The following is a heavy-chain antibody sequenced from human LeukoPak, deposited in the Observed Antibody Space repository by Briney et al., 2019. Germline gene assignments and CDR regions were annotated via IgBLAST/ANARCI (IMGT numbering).Heavy chain of an antibody. D-gene: IGHD3-3*01. CDR2: ISAYNGNT. CDR3: ARDTDFWSGYYGGRPGGFSIIMVRNDY. V-gene: IGHV1-18*01. Sequence: ASVKVSCKASGYTFTSYGISWVRQAPGQGLEWMGWISAYNGNTNYAQKLQGRVTMTTDTSTSTAYMELRSLRSDDTAVYYCARDTDFWSGYYGGRPGGFSIIMVRNDYWGQGTLVTVSS. J-gene: IGHJ4*02. CDR1: GYTFTSYG.